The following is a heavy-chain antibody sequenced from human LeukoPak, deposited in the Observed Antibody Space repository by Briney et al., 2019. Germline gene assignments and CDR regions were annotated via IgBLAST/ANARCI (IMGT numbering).Heavy chain of an antibody. CDR3: ARYILGFDP. J-gene: IGHJ5*02. V-gene: IGHV4-30-4*07. CDR2: IYYSGST. CDR1: GGSISSGGYS. Sequence: SETLSLTCAVSGGSISSGGYSWSWIRQPPGTGLEWIGYIYYSGSTYYNPSLKSRVTISVDTSKNQFSLKLSSVTAADTAVYYCARYILGFDPWGQGTLVTVSS. D-gene: IGHD3-3*01.